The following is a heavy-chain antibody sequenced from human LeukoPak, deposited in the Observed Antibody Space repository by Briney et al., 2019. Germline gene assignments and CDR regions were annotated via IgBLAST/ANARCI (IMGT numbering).Heavy chain of an antibody. V-gene: IGHV3-33*06. J-gene: IGHJ4*02. CDR2: IWYDGSNK. CDR1: GFTLSSYG. CDR3: AKVTRSMAGDFDY. Sequence: GGSLRLSCAASGFTLSSYGMHWVRQAPGKGLEWVAVIWYDGSNKYYADSVKGRFTISRDNSKNTLYLQMNSLRAEATAVYYCAKVTRSMAGDFDYWGQGTLVTVSS. D-gene: IGHD5-24*01.